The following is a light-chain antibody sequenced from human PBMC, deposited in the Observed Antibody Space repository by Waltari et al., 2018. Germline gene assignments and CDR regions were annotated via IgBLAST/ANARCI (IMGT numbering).Light chain of an antibody. CDR1: QSISSW. V-gene: IGKV1-5*03. CDR3: QKYNSYPWT. Sequence: DIQMTQSPSTLSASVGDRVTITCRASQSISSWLAWYQQKPGKAPKLLIYKASSLESGVPSRFSGSGSLTEFTLTISSLQPDDFATYYCQKYNSYPWTFGQGTKVEIK. J-gene: IGKJ1*01. CDR2: KAS.